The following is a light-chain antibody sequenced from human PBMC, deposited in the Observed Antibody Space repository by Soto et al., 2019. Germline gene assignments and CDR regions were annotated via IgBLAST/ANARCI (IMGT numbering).Light chain of an antibody. CDR3: MQSIRPPPV. Sequence: DIVLNKNPLFLSVTPGQPSSISCRSSQSLLHGDGRTYLYWYLQRPGQPPQLLIYDVSSLFSGVPNRFSGSGSGTEFTLKISRVEAEDVGVYYCMQSIRPPPVFSQGTKEDIK. V-gene: IGKV2-29*03. J-gene: IGKJ1*01. CDR2: DVS. CDR1: QSLLHGDGRTY.